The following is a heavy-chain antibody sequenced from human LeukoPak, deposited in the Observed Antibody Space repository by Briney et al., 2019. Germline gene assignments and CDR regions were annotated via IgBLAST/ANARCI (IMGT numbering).Heavy chain of an antibody. Sequence: ASVKVSCTASGYTFTSYGISWVRQAPGQGLEWMGWISAYNGNTNYAQKLQGRVTMTTDTSTSTAYMELRSLRSDDTAVYYCARADPFPHSTVTTSGEDYWGQGTLVTVSS. V-gene: IGHV1-18*01. J-gene: IGHJ4*02. D-gene: IGHD4-17*01. CDR2: ISAYNGNT. CDR3: ARADPFPHSTVTTSGEDY. CDR1: GYTFTSYG.